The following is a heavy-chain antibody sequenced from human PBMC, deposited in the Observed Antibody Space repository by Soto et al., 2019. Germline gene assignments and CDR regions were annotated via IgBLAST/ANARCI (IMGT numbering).Heavy chain of an antibody. V-gene: IGHV1-8*01. Sequence: ASVKVSCKXSGYTFTSYDINWVRQATGQGLEWMGWMNPNSGNTGYAQKFQGRVTMTRNTSISTAYMELSSLRPEDTAMYYCARGSSYDFWSGYYPLLGYWGQGTLVTVSS. CDR3: ARGSSYDFWSGYYPLLGY. CDR1: GYTFTSYD. D-gene: IGHD3-3*01. CDR2: MNPNSGNT. J-gene: IGHJ4*02.